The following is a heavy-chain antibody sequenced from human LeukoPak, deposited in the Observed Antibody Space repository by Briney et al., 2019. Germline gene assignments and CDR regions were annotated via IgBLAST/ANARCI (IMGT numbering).Heavy chain of an antibody. CDR2: INWNGGST. D-gene: IGHD2-8*01. CDR3: AKTSYGSMDV. J-gene: IGHJ6*03. V-gene: IGHV3-20*04. Sequence: GGSLRLSCAASGFIFEDYGMSWVRQAPGKGLEWVSGINWNGGSTGYADSVKGRFTISRDNAKNSLSLQMNSLRAEDTAVYYCAKTSYGSMDVWGKGTTVTVSS. CDR1: GFIFEDYG.